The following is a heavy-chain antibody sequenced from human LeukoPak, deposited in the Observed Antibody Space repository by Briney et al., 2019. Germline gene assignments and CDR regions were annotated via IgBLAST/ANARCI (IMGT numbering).Heavy chain of an antibody. CDR1: GYTFTGYY. Sequence: ASVKVSCKASGYTFTGYYMHWVRQAPGQGLEWMGWINPNSGGTNYAQKFQGRVTMTGDTSISTAYMELSRLRSDDTAVYYCARQTSGSVRFFDYWGQGTLVTVSS. CDR2: INPNSGGT. J-gene: IGHJ4*02. V-gene: IGHV1-2*02. CDR3: ARQTSGSVRFFDY. D-gene: IGHD1-26*01.